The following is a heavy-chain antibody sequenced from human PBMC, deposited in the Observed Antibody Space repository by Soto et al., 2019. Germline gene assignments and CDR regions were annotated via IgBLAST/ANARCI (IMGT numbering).Heavy chain of an antibody. V-gene: IGHV3-66*01. D-gene: IGHD2-2*01. CDR1: GFTVSSNY. J-gene: IGHJ3*01. CDR2: IYSGGST. Sequence: EVQLMESGGGVVQPGGSLRLSCEVSGFTVSSNYPGWVRQAPGKGLVLVSVIYSGGSTLSADSVEGRFTLSRDDRRNMVWLQMTGLKADDTAVYYCAARGVVLRYGTDARDVWGQGTMVTASS. CDR3: AARGVVLRYGTDARDV.